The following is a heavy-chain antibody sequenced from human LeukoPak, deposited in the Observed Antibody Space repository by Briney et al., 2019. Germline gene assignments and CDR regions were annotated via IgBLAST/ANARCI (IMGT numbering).Heavy chain of an antibody. Sequence: GGSLRLSCAASGFTFSSYSMNWVRQAPGKGLEWVSYISSSSSTIYYADSVKGRFTISRDNAKNTLYLQMNSLRAEDTAVYYCAKEKQWLVPLSAIDYWGQGTLVTVSS. CDR3: AKEKQWLVPLSAIDY. CDR1: GFTFSSYS. J-gene: IGHJ4*02. CDR2: ISSSSSTI. D-gene: IGHD6-19*01. V-gene: IGHV3-48*01.